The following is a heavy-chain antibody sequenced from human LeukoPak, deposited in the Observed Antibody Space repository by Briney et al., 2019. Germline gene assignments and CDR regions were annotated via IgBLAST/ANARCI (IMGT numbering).Heavy chain of an antibody. D-gene: IGHD3-9*01. CDR2: ISSSSSYI. CDR3: AKDGNRRYFDWSNALCY. J-gene: IGHJ4*02. CDR1: GFTFRSYS. V-gene: IGHV3-21*04. Sequence: GGSLRLSCAASGFTFRSYSMNWVRQAPGKGLEWVSSISSSSSYIYYADSVKGRFTISRDNSKNTLYLQMNSLRAEDTAVYYCAKDGNRRYFDWSNALCYWGQGTLVTVSS.